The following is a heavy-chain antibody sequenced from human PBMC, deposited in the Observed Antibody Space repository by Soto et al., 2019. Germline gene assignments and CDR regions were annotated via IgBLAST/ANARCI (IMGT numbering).Heavy chain of an antibody. D-gene: IGHD3-10*01. CDR1: GYTFTSYY. V-gene: IGHV1-46*03. Sequence: QVQLVQSGAEVKKPGASVKVSCKASGYTFTSYYMHWVRQAPGQGLEWMGIINPSGGSTSYAQKCQGRVTMTRDTSTSTVYMELSSLRSEDTAVYYCARGDGSGSYSFIPPDAFDIWGQGTMVTVSS. J-gene: IGHJ3*02. CDR2: INPSGGST. CDR3: ARGDGSGSYSFIPPDAFDI.